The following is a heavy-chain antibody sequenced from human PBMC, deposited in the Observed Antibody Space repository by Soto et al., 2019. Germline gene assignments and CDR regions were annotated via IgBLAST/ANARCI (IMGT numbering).Heavy chain of an antibody. Sequence: PGQSLKLSCKGSGYSFTSYWIGWVRQMPGKGLERMGRIDPSDSYTNYSPSFQGHVTISADKSISTAYLQWSSLKASDTAMYYCARNIVVVPADKVWPRYGMDVWGQGTTVTVSS. J-gene: IGHJ6*02. V-gene: IGHV5-10-1*01. D-gene: IGHD2-2*01. CDR3: ARNIVVVPADKVWPRYGMDV. CDR2: IDPSDSYT. CDR1: GYSFTSYW.